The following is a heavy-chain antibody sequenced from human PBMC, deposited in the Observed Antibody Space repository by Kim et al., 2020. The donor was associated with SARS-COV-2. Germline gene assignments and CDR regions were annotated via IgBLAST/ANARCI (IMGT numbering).Heavy chain of an antibody. CDR1: GGTFSSYA. J-gene: IGHJ6*02. Sequence: SVKVSCKASGGTFSSYAISWVRQAPGQGLEWMGGIIPIFGTANYAQKFQGRFTITADESTSTAYMELSSLRSEDTAVYYCARDDVVVPAAFGRDYYYYGVEVWGQETTVTVSS. CDR2: IIPIFGTA. CDR3: ARDDVVVPAAFGRDYYYYGVEV. V-gene: IGHV1-69*13. D-gene: IGHD2-2*01.